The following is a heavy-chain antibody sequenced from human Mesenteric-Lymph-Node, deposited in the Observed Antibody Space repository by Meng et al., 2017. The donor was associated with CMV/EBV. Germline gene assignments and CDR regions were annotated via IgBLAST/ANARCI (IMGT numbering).Heavy chain of an antibody. Sequence: GGSLRLSCAASGITFKNHAMNWVRQAPGKGLEWVSSITGSGDKTFYADSVKGRFTISRDNSKSTVYLQMTSLRAEDTALYYCAKDYWGSNWAVGYFDNWGQGTLVTVSS. CDR3: AKDYWGSNWAVGYFDN. V-gene: IGHV3-23*01. CDR1: GITFKNHA. D-gene: IGHD6-13*01. CDR2: ITGSGDKT. J-gene: IGHJ4*02.